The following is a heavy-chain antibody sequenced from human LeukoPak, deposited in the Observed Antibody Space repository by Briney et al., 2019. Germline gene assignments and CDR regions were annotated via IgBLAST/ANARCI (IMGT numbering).Heavy chain of an antibody. CDR3: ARGDSGSYYTS. J-gene: IGHJ5*02. CDR1: GGSISNGNYL. Sequence: SQTLSLTRTVSGGSISNGNYLWGWIRQPAGEGLEWIGRISTSGSTNYNPSLRVTISVDASKNQFSLTLNSVTAADTAVYYCARGDSGSYYTSWGQGTLVTVSS. D-gene: IGHD1-26*01. V-gene: IGHV4-61*02. CDR2: ISTSGST.